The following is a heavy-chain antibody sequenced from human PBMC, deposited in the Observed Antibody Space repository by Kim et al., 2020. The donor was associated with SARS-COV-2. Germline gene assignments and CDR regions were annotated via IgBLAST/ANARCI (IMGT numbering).Heavy chain of an antibody. Sequence: SETLSLTCTVSGGSISSYYWSWIRQPAGKGLEWIGRIYTSGSTNYNPSLKSRVTMSVDTSKNQFSLKLSSVTAADTAVYYCARDGGSWYDRENWFDPWGQGTLVTVSS. CDR1: GGSISSYY. V-gene: IGHV4-4*07. J-gene: IGHJ5*02. D-gene: IGHD6-13*01. CDR3: ARDGGSWYDRENWFDP. CDR2: IYTSGST.